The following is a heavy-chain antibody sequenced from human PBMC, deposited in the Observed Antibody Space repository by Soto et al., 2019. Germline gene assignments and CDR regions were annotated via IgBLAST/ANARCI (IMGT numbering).Heavy chain of an antibody. CDR2: ISGSGGST. CDR1: GFTFSSYA. CDR3: AKDIYYDFWSGYLDV. Sequence: EVQLLESGGGLVQPGGSLRLCCAASGFTFSSYAMSWVRQAPGKGLEWVSAISGSGGSTYYADSVKGRFTISRDNSKNTLYLQMNSLRAEDTAVYYCAKDIYYDFWSGYLDVWGKGTTVTVSS. D-gene: IGHD3-3*01. J-gene: IGHJ6*04. V-gene: IGHV3-23*01.